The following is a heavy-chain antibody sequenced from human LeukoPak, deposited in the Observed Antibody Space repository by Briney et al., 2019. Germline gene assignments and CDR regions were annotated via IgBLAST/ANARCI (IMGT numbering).Heavy chain of an antibody. V-gene: IGHV4-59*01. Sequence: SETLSLTCTVSGVSISSYYWSWIRQPPGKGLEWIGHIYYSGSTNYNPSLESRVTISVDTSKNQISLKLSSVTAADTAVYYCARIEGMATIVDWGQGTLVTVSS. CDR3: ARIEGMATIVD. CDR2: IYYSGST. J-gene: IGHJ4*02. CDR1: GVSISSYY. D-gene: IGHD5-24*01.